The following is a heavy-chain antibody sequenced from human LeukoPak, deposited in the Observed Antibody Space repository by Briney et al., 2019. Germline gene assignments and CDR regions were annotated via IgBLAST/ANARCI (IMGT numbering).Heavy chain of an antibody. V-gene: IGHV4-31*03. CDR3: ARSVEVRGPHPLDP. D-gene: IGHD3-10*01. J-gene: IGHJ5*02. Sequence: SQTLSLTCTVSGGSISSGGYYWSWIRQHPGKGLEWIGYIYSSRSTYYNPSLKSRVTISVDTSKSQFSLNLSSVTAAVTAVYYCARSVEVRGPHPLDPWGQGTLVTVSS. CDR2: IYSSRST. CDR1: GGSISSGGYY.